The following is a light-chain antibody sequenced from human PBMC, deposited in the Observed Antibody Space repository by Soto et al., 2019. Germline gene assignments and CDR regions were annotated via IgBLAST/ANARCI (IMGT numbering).Light chain of an antibody. CDR3: QQYGSSPLT. CDR1: QSVSSNY. Sequence: EIVLTQSPGTLSLSPGERATLSCRASQSVSSNYLAWYQQKPGQAPRLLIYGASSRATGIPDRFSGSGSGTDFTLTISRLEPEDFAVYYCQQYGSSPLTFGGGTQLEVK. CDR2: GAS. V-gene: IGKV3-20*01. J-gene: IGKJ4*01.